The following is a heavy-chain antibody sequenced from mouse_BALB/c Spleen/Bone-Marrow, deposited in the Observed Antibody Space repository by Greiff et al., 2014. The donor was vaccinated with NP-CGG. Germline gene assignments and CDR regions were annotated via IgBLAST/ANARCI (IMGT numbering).Heavy chain of an antibody. CDR2: ISSGGRYT. CDR3: TRDQFITTATRAMDY. CDR1: GFTFSSYV. J-gene: IGHJ4*01. V-gene: IGHV5-9-4*01. D-gene: IGHD1-2*01. Sequence: EVKLVESGGGLVKPGGSLKLSCAASGFTFSSYVMSWVRQSPEKRLEWVAEISSGGRYTYYPDTVTGRYTISRDNAKNTLYLEMSSLRSEDTAMYHCTRDQFITTATRAMDYWGQGTSVTVSS.